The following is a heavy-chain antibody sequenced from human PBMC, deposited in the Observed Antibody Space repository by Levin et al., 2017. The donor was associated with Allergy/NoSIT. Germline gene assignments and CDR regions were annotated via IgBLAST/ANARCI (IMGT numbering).Heavy chain of an antibody. CDR1: GGSISSYY. V-gene: IGHV4-4*07. CDR2: IYTSGST. D-gene: IGHD6-13*01. CDR3: ARSQTRIAAAGTRDYGMDV. Sequence: KTGGSLRLSCTVSGGSISSYYWSWIRQPAGKGLEWIGRIYTSGSTNYNPSLKSRVTMSVDTSKNQFSLKLSSVTAADTAVYYCARSQTRIAAAGTRDYGMDVWGQGTTVTVSS. J-gene: IGHJ6*02.